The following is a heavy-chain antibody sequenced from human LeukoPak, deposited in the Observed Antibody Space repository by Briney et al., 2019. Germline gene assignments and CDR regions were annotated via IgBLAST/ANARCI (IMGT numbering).Heavy chain of an antibody. CDR1: GYTFISYA. CDR3: ARDKEGYFDY. V-gene: IGHV1-2*02. Sequence: ASVKVSCKASGYTFISYAMNWVRQAPGQGLEWMGWINPNSGGTNYAQKFQGRVTMTRDTSISTAYMELSRLRSDDTAVYYCARDKEGYFDYWGQGTLVTVSS. J-gene: IGHJ4*02. CDR2: INPNSGGT.